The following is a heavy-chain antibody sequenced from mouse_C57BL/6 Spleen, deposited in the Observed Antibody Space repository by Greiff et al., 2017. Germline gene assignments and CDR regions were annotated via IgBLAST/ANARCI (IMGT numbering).Heavy chain of an antibody. CDR2: ISDGGSYT. CDR3: ARDRGGYYYAMDD. CDR1: GFTFSSYA. J-gene: IGHJ4*01. D-gene: IGHD3-1*01. V-gene: IGHV5-4*01. Sequence: EVMLVESGGGLVKPGGSLKLSCAASGFTFSSYAMSWVRQTPEKRLEWVATISDGGSYTYYPDNVKGRFTISRDNAKNNLYLQMSHLESEDTAMYYCARDRGGYYYAMDDWGQGTSVTVSS.